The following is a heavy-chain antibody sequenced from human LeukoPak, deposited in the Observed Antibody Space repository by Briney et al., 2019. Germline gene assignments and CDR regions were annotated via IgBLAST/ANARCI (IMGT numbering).Heavy chain of an antibody. CDR2: IKNRAGGGST. J-gene: IGHJ4*02. D-gene: IGHD5-12*01. V-gene: IGHV3-15*01. Sequence: GGSLRLSCAASGFTVNDAWMSWVRQAPGKGLEWVGRIKNRAGGGSTDYAAPVKGRFTISRDDSKNTLYLQMNSLEPEDTAVYYCASEDPWLPVREITFWGQGTLVTVSS. CDR1: GFTVNDAW. CDR3: ASEDPWLPVREITF.